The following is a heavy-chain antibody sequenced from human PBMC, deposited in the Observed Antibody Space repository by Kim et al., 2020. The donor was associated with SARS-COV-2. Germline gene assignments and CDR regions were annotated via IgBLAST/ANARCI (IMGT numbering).Heavy chain of an antibody. V-gene: IGHV3-23*01. D-gene: IGHD3-16*01. Sequence: GGSLRLSCAPSGFTFNAYDMNWVRQAPGKGLEWVSVTSYSGVSTFYADSVKGRFTISRDNSKNTLFLQMNSLRAEDTAVYYCVRGGGGHKAFDGWGRGT. CDR1: GFTFNAYD. CDR2: TSYSGVST. J-gene: IGHJ5*02. CDR3: VRGGGGHKAFDG.